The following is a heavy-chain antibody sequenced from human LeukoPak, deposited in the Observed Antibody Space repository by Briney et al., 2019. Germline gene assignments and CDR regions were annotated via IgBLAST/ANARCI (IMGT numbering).Heavy chain of an antibody. D-gene: IGHD3-22*01. CDR2: IYYSGST. V-gene: IGHV4-59*01. Sequence: SETLSRTCTVSGGSISSYYWSWLRQPPGNGLEWIGYIYYSGSTNYNPSLKSRVTISVDTSKNQFSLKLSSVTAADTAVYYCARVAYYYDSSGYLGAFDIWGQGQWSPSLQ. CDR1: GGSISSYY. CDR3: ARVAYYYDSSGYLGAFDI. J-gene: IGHJ3*02.